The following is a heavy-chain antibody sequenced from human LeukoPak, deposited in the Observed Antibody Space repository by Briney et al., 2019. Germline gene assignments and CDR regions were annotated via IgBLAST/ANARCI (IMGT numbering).Heavy chain of an antibody. CDR1: GFTVSSNY. V-gene: IGHV3-53*01. D-gene: IGHD3-22*01. CDR3: AKDVTMIVVVITAGAFDI. Sequence: GGSLRLSCAASGFTVSSNYMSWVRQAPGKGLEWVSVIYSGGSTYYADSVKGRFTISRDNSKDTLYLQMNSLRAEDTAVYYCAKDVTMIVVVITAGAFDIWGQGTMVTVSS. CDR2: IYSGGST. J-gene: IGHJ3*02.